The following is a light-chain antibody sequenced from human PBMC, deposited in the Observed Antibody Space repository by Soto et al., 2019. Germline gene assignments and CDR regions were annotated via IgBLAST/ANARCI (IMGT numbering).Light chain of an antibody. V-gene: IGKV3-20*01. CDR1: QSVSSSY. J-gene: IGKJ2*01. CDR2: GAS. Sequence: EIVLTQSPGTLSWSPGDRATLSCRASQSVSSSYLAWYQQKPGQAPRLLIYGASSRATGIPDRFSGSGSGTDFTLTISRLEPEDFAVYYCQQYGSSRKTFGQGTKLEIK. CDR3: QQYGSSRKT.